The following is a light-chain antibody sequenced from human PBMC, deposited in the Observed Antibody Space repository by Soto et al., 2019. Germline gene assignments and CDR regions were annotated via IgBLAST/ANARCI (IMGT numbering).Light chain of an antibody. Sequence: DIQMTQSPSTLSASVGDRVTITCRASQNIGYWLAWYQQKPGKAPNLLIYKASSLESGDPSRFSGSGSGTEFTLTISSLQPDDFATYYCQQYNNYWTFGQGTKVEIK. CDR2: KAS. J-gene: IGKJ1*01. V-gene: IGKV1-5*03. CDR1: QNIGYW. CDR3: QQYNNYWT.